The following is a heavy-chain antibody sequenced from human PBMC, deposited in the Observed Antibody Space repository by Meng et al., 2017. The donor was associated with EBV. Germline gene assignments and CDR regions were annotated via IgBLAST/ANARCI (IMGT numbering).Heavy chain of an antibody. V-gene: IGHV3-21*01. CDR2: ISSSSSYI. CDR1: GFTFSSYS. D-gene: IGHD4-17*01. CDR3: AREGGYGDYFDY. J-gene: IGHJ4*02. Sequence: EVQLVESGGGLVKPGGSLRLSCAASGFTFSSYSMNLVRQAPGKGLEWVSSISSSSSYIYYADSVKGRFTISRDNAKNSLYLQMNSLRAEDTAVYYCAREGGYGDYFDYWGQGTLVTVSS.